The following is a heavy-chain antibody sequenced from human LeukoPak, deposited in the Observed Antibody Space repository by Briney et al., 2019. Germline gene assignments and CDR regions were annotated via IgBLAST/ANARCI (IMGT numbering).Heavy chain of an antibody. D-gene: IGHD3-10*01. CDR1: GFTFSNHG. V-gene: IGHV3-21*01. CDR3: ARDRVSMIRGVTAFDY. Sequence: GGSLRLSCAASGFTFSNHGMKWVRQAPGKGLEWVSSISSSGSYIYYADSVKGRFTISRDNAKNSLYLQMNSLRAEDTAVYYCARDRVSMIRGVTAFDYWGQGTLVTVSS. J-gene: IGHJ4*02. CDR2: ISSSGSYI.